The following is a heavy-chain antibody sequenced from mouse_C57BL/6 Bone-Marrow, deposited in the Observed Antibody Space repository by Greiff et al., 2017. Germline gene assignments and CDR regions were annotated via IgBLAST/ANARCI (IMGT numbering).Heavy chain of an antibody. CDR3: ARSAAQATPKAMDY. Sequence: VQLQQSGPELVKPGASVKIPCKASGYTFTDYNMDWVKQSPGKSLEWIGDINPNNGGTIYNQKFKGKATLTVDTSSSTAYMELRSLTSEDTAVYYCARSAAQATPKAMDYWGQGTSVTVSS. D-gene: IGHD3-2*02. CDR2: INPNNGGT. J-gene: IGHJ4*01. V-gene: IGHV1-18*01. CDR1: GYTFTDYN.